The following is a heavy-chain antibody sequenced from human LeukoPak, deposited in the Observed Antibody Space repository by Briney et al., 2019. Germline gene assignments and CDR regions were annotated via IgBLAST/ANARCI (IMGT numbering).Heavy chain of an antibody. Sequence: PGGSLRLSCAASGFTFSSYAVSWVRQAPGKGLEWVSAISGSGGSTYYADSVKGRFTISRDNSKNTLYLQMNSLRAEDTAVYYCAKDPAAWGSSPDAFDIWGQGTMVTVSS. J-gene: IGHJ3*02. CDR3: AKDPAAWGSSPDAFDI. D-gene: IGHD6-13*01. V-gene: IGHV3-23*01. CDR2: ISGSGGST. CDR1: GFTFSSYA.